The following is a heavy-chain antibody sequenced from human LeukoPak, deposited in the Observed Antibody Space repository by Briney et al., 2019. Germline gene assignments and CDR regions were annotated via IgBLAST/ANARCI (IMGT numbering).Heavy chain of an antibody. D-gene: IGHD2-2*01. V-gene: IGHV4-59*02. CDR1: GGSVSSYY. J-gene: IGHJ3*02. Sequence: SETLSLTCTVSGGSVSSYYWSWIRRPPGRGLEWIAYLSHSGSSDSNPSLTRRVTTLVDTSKNQFSLKLTSVTAADPAVYYCARARYANAWYAFDIWGHGTMVTVSS. CDR2: LSHSGSS. CDR3: ARARYANAWYAFDI.